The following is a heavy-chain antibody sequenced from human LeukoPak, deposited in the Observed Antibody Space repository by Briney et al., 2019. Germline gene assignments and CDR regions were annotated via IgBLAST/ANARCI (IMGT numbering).Heavy chain of an antibody. CDR1: GFTFTKYA. CDR3: AKVGVWFEALQRDHDAFDI. Sequence: PGGSLRLSCAASGFTFTKYAMSWLRQAPGKGLEWVSAISQNGDRTYYADSVRGRFTISRDTSKNTLYLQMNSLRAEDTALYYCAKVGVWFEALQRDHDAFDIWGQGTMVTVSS. CDR2: ISQNGDRT. D-gene: IGHD3-10*01. J-gene: IGHJ3*02. V-gene: IGHV3-23*01.